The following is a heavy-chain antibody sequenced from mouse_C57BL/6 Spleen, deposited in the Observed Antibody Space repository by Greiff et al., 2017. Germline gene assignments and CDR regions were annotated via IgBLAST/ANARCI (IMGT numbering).Heavy chain of an antibody. CDR2: IDPEHGET. J-gene: IGHJ2*01. CDR3: AHNWDGTFDY. Sequence: VQLQQSGAELVKPGASVKLSCTASGFNIKDYYMHWVKQRTEQGLEWIGRIDPEHGETKYAPKFQGKATITADTSSNTAYLQLSSLTSEDTAVYYCAHNWDGTFDYWGQGTTLTVSS. D-gene: IGHD4-1*01. V-gene: IGHV14-2*01. CDR1: GFNIKDYY.